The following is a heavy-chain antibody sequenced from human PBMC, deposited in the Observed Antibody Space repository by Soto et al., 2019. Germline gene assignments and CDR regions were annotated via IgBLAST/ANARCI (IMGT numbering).Heavy chain of an antibody. CDR3: ARRRLTVTVATVFDL. D-gene: IGHD2-15*01. V-gene: IGHV2-5*02. Sequence: QITLKESGPTLVKPTQTLTLTCTFSGFSLRTSGLGVGWIRQPPGKALEWLALIYWDGDKRYNPSLNTRFTITEDTSKNQVVLPMTHMYPVDTATYHCARRRLTVTVATVFDLWGEGTMVTVSS. CDR1: GFSLRTSGLG. J-gene: IGHJ3*01. CDR2: IYWDGDK.